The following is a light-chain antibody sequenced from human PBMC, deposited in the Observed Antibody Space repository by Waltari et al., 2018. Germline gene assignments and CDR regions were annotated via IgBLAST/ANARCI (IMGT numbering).Light chain of an antibody. CDR3: MQRLQTPWT. CDR1: QSPRYFNGDYH. CDR2: LGS. J-gene: IGKJ1*01. Sequence: DIVLTQSPVSLPVTPGEPASISCRSSQSPRYFNGDYHLDWYQQKAGQSPQLLIYLGSHRASGVPDRFSGGGSGTDFTLKISRVEAEDVGVYYCMQRLQTPWTFGQGTKLEIK. V-gene: IGKV2-28*01.